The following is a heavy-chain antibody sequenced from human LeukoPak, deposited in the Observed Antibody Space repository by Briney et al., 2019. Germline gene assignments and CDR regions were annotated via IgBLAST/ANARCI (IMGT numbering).Heavy chain of an antibody. J-gene: IGHJ4*02. CDR3: TTGCCDPRG. D-gene: IGHD3-10*01. CDR1: GFIFSNAW. CDR2: IKSKTHGGTT. Sequence: TWGSLRLSCAASGFIFSNAWMSWVRQTPGKGLEWVGRIKSKTHGGTTDYAAPVKGRFTISRDDSKSTLYLQMNSLKTEDTAVYYCTTGCCDPRGWGQGTLVTVSA. V-gene: IGHV3-15*01.